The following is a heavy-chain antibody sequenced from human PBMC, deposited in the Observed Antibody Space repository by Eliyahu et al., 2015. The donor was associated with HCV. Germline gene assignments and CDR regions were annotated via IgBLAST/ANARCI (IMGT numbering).Heavy chain of an antibody. CDR2: ISYDGSNK. V-gene: IGHV3-30*03. Sequence: QVQLVESGGGVVQPGRSLRLSCAASGFXFSSYGMHWVRQAPGKGLEWVAVISYDGSNKYYADSVKGRFTISRDNSKNTLYLQMNSLRAEDTAVYYCARDGVAAAAPIGLFDPWGQGTLVTVSS. CDR1: GFXFSSYG. J-gene: IGHJ5*02. D-gene: IGHD6-13*01. CDR3: ARDGVAAAAPIGLFDP.